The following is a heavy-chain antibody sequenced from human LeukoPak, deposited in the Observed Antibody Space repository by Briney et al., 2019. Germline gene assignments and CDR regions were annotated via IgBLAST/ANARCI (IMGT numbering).Heavy chain of an antibody. CDR3: AKATEPAASLMIFDY. V-gene: IGHV3-23*01. J-gene: IGHJ4*02. D-gene: IGHD2-2*01. Sequence: GGSLRLSCAASGFTFSSYAMSWVRQAPGKGLEWVSTISGSGGSTYYADSVKGRFTISRDNSKNTLYLQMNSLRAEDTAVYYCAKATEPAASLMIFDYWGQGTLVTVSS. CDR2: ISGSGGST. CDR1: GFTFSSYA.